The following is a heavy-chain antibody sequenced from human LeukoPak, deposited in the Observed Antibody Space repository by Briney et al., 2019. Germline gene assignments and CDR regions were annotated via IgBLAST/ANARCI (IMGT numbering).Heavy chain of an antibody. CDR2: ISYDGSNK. D-gene: IGHD3-10*01. CDR3: AKVAMVRGVIYYYGMDV. Sequence: QPGAPLRLSCAASGFTFSSYGMHWVRQAPGKGLEWVAVISYDGSNKYYADSVKGRFTISRDNSKNTLYLQMNSLRAEDTAVYYCAKVAMVRGVIYYYGMDVWGQGTTVTVSS. J-gene: IGHJ6*02. V-gene: IGHV3-30*18. CDR1: GFTFSSYG.